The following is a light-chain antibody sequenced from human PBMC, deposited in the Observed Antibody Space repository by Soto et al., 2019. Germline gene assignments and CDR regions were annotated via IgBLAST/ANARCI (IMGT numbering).Light chain of an antibody. J-gene: IGKJ1*01. V-gene: IGKV3-20*02. CDR3: LQDYNYPWT. CDR2: GAS. CDR1: QSVSNNY. Sequence: EILLTQSPGTLSLSPGERSTLSCRASQSVSNNYLAWYQQKHGQAPRLLIYGASNRATGIPSRFSGSGYGTDFNLTISSLQPEDFATYYCLQDYNYPWTFGQGTKVDIK.